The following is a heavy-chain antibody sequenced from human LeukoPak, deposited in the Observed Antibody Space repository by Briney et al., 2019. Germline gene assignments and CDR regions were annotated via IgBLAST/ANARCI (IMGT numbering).Heavy chain of an antibody. CDR3: AKERIAYYDSSPLDY. Sequence: PGGSLRLSCAASGFTFSSYGMSWVRQAPGKGLEWVAFIRDDESDKYYGDPVKGRFTISRDNSKNALFLQMNSLRAEDTAVYYCAKERIAYYDSSPLDYWGQGTLVTVSS. V-gene: IGHV3-30*02. J-gene: IGHJ4*02. CDR1: GFTFSSYG. D-gene: IGHD3-22*01. CDR2: IRDDESDK.